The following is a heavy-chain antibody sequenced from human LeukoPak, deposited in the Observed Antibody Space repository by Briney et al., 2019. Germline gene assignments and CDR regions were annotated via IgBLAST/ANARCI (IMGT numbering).Heavy chain of an antibody. CDR2: IYHSGST. Sequence: SETLSLTCAVSGNSLSRSYYWGWIRQPPGKGLEWVGNIYHSGSTYYNPSLKSRVAISVDTSRNQFSLRLNSVTTADTAVYYCARDWGGFDIWGQGTVVTVSS. V-gene: IGHV4-38-2*02. D-gene: IGHD2-21*01. J-gene: IGHJ3*02. CDR1: GNSLSRSYY. CDR3: ARDWGGFDI.